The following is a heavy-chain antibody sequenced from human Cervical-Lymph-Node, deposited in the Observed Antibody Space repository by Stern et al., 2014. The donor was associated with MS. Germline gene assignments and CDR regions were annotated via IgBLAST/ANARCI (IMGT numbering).Heavy chain of an antibody. CDR2: ISAYKCNT. D-gene: IGHD2-15*01. V-gene: IGHV1-18*01. CDR3: ARGLLGSENAFDI. J-gene: IGHJ3*02. CDR1: GYTFTSYG. Sequence: QVQLGQSGAEVKKPGASVKVSCKASGYTFTSYGISWVRQAPGQGLEWMGWISAYKCNTNYAQKLKGRVNMTTDPSTSTAYMVLRSLRSDDTAVYYCARGLLGSENAFDIWGQGTMVTVSS.